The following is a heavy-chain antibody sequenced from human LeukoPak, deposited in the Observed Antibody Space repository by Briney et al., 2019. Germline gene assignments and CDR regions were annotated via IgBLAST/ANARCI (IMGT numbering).Heavy chain of an antibody. CDR2: IYYSGST. CDR1: GGSLSSYY. J-gene: IGHJ6*03. V-gene: IGHV4-59*08. CDR3: ARHSSVFPMDV. D-gene: IGHD2-21*01. Sequence: PSYALSLPCPVCGGSLSSYYWGWLRQPPGTGLEWIGYIYYSGSTNYNPSLKSRVTISVDTSKNQFSLKLSSVTAADTAVYYCARHSSVFPMDVWGKGTTVTVSS.